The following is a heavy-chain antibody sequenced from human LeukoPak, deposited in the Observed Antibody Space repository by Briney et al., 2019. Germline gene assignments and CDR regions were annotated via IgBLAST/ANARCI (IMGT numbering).Heavy chain of an antibody. D-gene: IGHD2-15*01. CDR2: INHSGST. CDR3: ARGPYCSGGSCSVAFDY. CDR1: GASVSGSY. J-gene: IGHJ4*02. Sequence: PSETLSLTCAVYGASVSGSYWSWSRQPARKGLEWVGEINHSGSTNYNPSLKSRVTISVDTSKNQFSLKLSSVTAADTAVYYCARGPYCSGGSCSVAFDYWGQGTLVTVSS. V-gene: IGHV4-34*01.